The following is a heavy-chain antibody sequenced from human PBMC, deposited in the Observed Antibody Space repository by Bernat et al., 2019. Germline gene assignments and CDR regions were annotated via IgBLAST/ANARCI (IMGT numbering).Heavy chain of an antibody. CDR1: GFTFTNYA. J-gene: IGHJ4*02. D-gene: IGHD6-6*01. V-gene: IGHV3-23*01. CDR3: AKAVHSPLSIAAQGFDY. Sequence: EVQMLESGGDLIQPGGSLRLSCAASGFTFTNYAMSWVRQAPGKGPEWVSAITASGENTYYADSVKGRFTISRDNFRNTLSLQMNSLRAEDTAVYYCAKAVHSPLSIAAQGFDYWGQGTLVTVSS. CDR2: ITASGENT.